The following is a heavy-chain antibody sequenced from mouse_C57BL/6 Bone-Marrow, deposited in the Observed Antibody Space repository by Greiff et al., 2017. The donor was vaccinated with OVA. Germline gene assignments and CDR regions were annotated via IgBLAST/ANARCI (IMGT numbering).Heavy chain of an antibody. J-gene: IGHJ4*01. CDR1: GYTFTDYE. Sequence: SGAELVRPGASVTLSCKASGYTFTDYEMHWVKQTPVHGLEWIGAIDPETGGTAYNQKFKGKAILTADKSSSTAYMELRSLTSEDSAVDYCTRGYSNCYAMDYWGQGTSVTVSS. D-gene: IGHD2-5*01. CDR2: IDPETGGT. V-gene: IGHV1-15*01. CDR3: TRGYSNCYAMDY.